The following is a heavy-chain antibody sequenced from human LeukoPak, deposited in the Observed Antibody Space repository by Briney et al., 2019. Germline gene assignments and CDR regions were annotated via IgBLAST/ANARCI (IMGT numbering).Heavy chain of an antibody. J-gene: IGHJ4*02. CDR3: AKEHMAAAVYYFDY. D-gene: IGHD6-13*01. CDR1: GFTFSSYP. CDR2: ISGSGGTT. V-gene: IGHV3-23*01. Sequence: GGSLRLSCAASGFTFSSYPMSWVRQAPGKGLEWVSSISGSGGTTYYADSVKGRFTISRDNSKNTLYPQMSSLRAEGTAVYYCAKEHMAAAVYYFDYWGQGTLVTVSS.